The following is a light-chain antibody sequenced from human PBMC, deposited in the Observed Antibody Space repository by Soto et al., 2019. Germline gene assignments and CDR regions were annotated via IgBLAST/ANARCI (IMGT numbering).Light chain of an antibody. CDR1: QSISTHY. CDR2: AAS. V-gene: IGKV3-20*01. CDR3: QQYGRT. Sequence: EVVLTQSPGTLSLSPGERATLSCKTSQSISTHYLAWYQHKPGQAPRLLIYAASNRITGIPDRFSGSGSGTDFTLTIRRLEPEDFALYYCQQYGRTFGQGTRLEIK. J-gene: IGKJ5*01.